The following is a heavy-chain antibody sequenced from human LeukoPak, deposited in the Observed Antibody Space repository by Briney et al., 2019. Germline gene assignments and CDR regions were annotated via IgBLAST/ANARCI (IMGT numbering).Heavy chain of an antibody. V-gene: IGHV3-30*02. CDR3: AREPTYSSSWYTTCDF. J-gene: IGHJ4*02. D-gene: IGHD6-13*01. CDR1: GFTFSSYG. CDR2: IRYDGSNL. Sequence: GGSLRLSCAASGFTFSSYGMHRVRQAPGKGLEWVAFIRYDGSNLYYADSVKGRFTISRDNAKNSLYLQMNSLRAEDTAVYYCAREPTYSSSWYTTCDFWGQGTLVTVSS.